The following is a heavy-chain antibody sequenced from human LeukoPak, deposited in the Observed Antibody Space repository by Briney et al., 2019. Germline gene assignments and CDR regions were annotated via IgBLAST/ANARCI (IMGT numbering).Heavy chain of an antibody. V-gene: IGHV3-33*01. Sequence: GGSLRLSCAASGFNFGGYAMHWVRQAPGKGLEWVAFIWNDGTNDNYADSVKGRFTISRDNSKNTLFLQMNSLRADDSAVYYCARGQACTGGSCFRLFDYWGQGALVTVSS. J-gene: IGHJ4*02. CDR1: GFNFGGYA. CDR3: ARGQACTGGSCFRLFDY. D-gene: IGHD2-15*01. CDR2: IWNDGTND.